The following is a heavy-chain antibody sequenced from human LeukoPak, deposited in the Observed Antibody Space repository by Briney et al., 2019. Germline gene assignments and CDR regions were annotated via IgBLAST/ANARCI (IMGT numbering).Heavy chain of an antibody. Sequence: GASVKVSCKASGYTFTSYGISWVRQAPGQGLEWMGWISAYNGNTNYAQKLQGRVTFTTDTSTSTAYMELRSLTSDDTAVYYCARDTKTTTMAGGNDYWGQGTLVTVSS. CDR2: ISAYNGNT. J-gene: IGHJ4*02. D-gene: IGHD3-16*01. CDR1: GYTFTSYG. V-gene: IGHV1-18*01. CDR3: ARDTKTTTMAGGNDY.